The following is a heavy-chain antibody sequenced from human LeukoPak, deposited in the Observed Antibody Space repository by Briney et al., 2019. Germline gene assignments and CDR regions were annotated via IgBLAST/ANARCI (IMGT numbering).Heavy chain of an antibody. V-gene: IGHV3-74*01. CDR1: GFTFSRYW. CDR3: ARKGAVAGTVDY. CDR2: INSDGSST. Sequence: GGSLRLSCVASGFTFSRYWMHWVRHAPGKGLVWVARINSDGSSTTYADSVKGRFTISRDNAKNMLYLQMSSLRAEDTAVYYCARKGAVAGTVDYWGQGTLVTVSS. D-gene: IGHD6-19*01. J-gene: IGHJ4*02.